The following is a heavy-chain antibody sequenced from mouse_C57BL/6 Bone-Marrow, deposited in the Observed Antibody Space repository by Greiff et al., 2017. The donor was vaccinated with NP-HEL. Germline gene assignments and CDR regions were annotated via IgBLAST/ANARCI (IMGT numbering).Heavy chain of an antibody. CDR1: GYTFTSYG. Sequence: VKLQESGAELARPGASVKLSCKASGYTFTSYGISWVKQRTGQGLEWIGEIYPRSGNTYYNEKFKGKATLTADKSSSTAYMELRSLTSEDAAVDFCSRSRYSNYVAVADWGQGTLVTVSA. CDR2: IYPRSGNT. J-gene: IGHJ3*01. CDR3: SRSRYSNYVAVAD. D-gene: IGHD2-5*01. V-gene: IGHV1-81*01.